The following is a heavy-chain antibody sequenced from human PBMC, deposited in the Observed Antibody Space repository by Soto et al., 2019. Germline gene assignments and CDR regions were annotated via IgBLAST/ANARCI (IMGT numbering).Heavy chain of an antibody. D-gene: IGHD5-12*01. CDR1: GVSISSDY. CDR2: TSHTGTT. J-gene: IGHJ3*02. V-gene: IGHV4-59*01. Sequence: QVQLQESGPGLVKPSETLSLTCTVSGVSISSDYLTWIRQSPGKVLEWIAYTSHTGTTDYNPSLKSRVTTSLDTSTTQFSLKLSYVTAADTDVYYWARGPPWMDAFDIWGQGTKVTVSP. CDR3: ARGPPWMDAFDI.